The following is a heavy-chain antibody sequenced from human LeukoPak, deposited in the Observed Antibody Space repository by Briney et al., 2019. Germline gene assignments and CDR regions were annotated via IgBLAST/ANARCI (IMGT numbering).Heavy chain of an antibody. Sequence: GGSLRLSCAASGFTFSGHTMNWVRQAPGKGLEWVSLISSSSSYIKYADSVKGRFTISRDNAKDSLYLQMNNLRADDTAMYYCARDYYTSGSSAHTDYWGQGTLVTVSS. CDR2: ISSSSSYI. J-gene: IGHJ4*02. V-gene: IGHV3-21*01. D-gene: IGHD3-10*01. CDR3: ARDYYTSGSSAHTDY. CDR1: GFTFSGHT.